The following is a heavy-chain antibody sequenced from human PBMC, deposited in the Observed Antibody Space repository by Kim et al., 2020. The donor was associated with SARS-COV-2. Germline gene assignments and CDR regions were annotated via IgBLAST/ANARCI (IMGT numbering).Heavy chain of an antibody. CDR1: GGSISSYY. J-gene: IGHJ6*01. Sequence: SETLSLTCTVSGGSISSYYWSWIRQPPGKGLEWIGYIYYSGSTNYNPSLKSRVTISVDTSKNQFSLKLSSVTAADTAVYYCARDSAAAGTYYYYYGMDV. CDR3: ARDSAAAGTYYYYYGMDV. V-gene: IGHV4-59*12. CDR2: IYYSGST. D-gene: IGHD6-13*01.